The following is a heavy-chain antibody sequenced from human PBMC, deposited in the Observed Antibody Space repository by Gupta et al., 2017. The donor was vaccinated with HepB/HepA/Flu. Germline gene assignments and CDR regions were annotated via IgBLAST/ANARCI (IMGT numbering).Heavy chain of an antibody. CDR1: GFTFSSSG. Sequence: QVQLVESGGGVVQPGRSLRLSCAASGFTFSSSGMHWVRQAPGKGLEWVAIISYDASDKFYADSVKGRFTISRDNSKNTLFLQMNSLRAEDTALYYCAKESCSGGRCYDDYWGRGTLVTVSS. D-gene: IGHD2-15*01. J-gene: IGHJ4*02. CDR2: ISYDASDK. CDR3: AKESCSGGRCYDDY. V-gene: IGHV3-30*18.